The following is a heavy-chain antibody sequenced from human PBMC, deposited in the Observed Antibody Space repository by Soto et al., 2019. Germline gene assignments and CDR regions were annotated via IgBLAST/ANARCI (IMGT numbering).Heavy chain of an antibody. Sequence: GGSLRLSCAASGFTFGSYAMHWVRQAPGKGLEWVAVISYDGSNKYYADSVKGRFTISRDNSKNTLYLQMNSLRAEDTAVYYCARDPDSSGYYVFDYWGPGTLVTVSS. J-gene: IGHJ4*02. D-gene: IGHD3-22*01. CDR2: ISYDGSNK. CDR1: GFTFGSYA. V-gene: IGHV3-30-3*01. CDR3: ARDPDSSGYYVFDY.